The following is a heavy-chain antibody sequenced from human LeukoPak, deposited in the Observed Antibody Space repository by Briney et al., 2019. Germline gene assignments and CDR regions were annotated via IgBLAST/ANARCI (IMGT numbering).Heavy chain of an antibody. CDR1: GFTFDDYA. Sequence: GRSLRLSCAANGFTFDDYAMHWVRQAPGQGLEWVSGISWNSGSIGYADSVKGRFTISRDNAKNSLYLQMNSLRAEDTALYYCAKGRYCSGGSCSYYFDYWGQGTLVTVSS. J-gene: IGHJ4*02. CDR2: ISWNSGSI. CDR3: AKGRYCSGGSCSYYFDY. V-gene: IGHV3-9*01. D-gene: IGHD2-15*01.